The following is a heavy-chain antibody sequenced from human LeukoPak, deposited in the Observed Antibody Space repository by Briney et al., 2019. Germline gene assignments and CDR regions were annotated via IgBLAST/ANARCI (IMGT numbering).Heavy chain of an antibody. D-gene: IGHD3-22*01. CDR1: GDSVSSNSAA. CDR2: TYYRSKWYN. Sequence: SQTLSLTCAISGDSVSSNSAAWNWIRQSPSRGLEWLGRTYYRSKWYNDYAVSVKSRITINPDTSKNQFSLQLNSVTPEDTAVYYCAKGPYYYDRSGYSYYYYMDVWGKGTTVTVSS. J-gene: IGHJ6*03. CDR3: AKGPYYYDRSGYSYYYYMDV. V-gene: IGHV6-1*01.